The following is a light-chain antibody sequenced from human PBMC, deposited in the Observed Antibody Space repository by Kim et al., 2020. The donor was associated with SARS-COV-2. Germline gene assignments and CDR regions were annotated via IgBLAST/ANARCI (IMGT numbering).Light chain of an antibody. J-gene: IGKJ4*01. V-gene: IGKV3-11*01. CDR1: QYICTS. CDR3: QQRENWPRT. Sequence: EIVLTQSPATLSLSPGERAALSCRASQYICTSLAWFQQKPGQAPRLLIHDASDRAAGIPDRFSGSGSGTDFTLTISSLEPEDFAVYYCQQRENWPRTFGGGTKVDIK. CDR2: DAS.